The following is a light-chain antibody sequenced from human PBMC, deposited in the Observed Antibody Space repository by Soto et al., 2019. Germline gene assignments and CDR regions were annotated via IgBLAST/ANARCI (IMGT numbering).Light chain of an antibody. CDR3: QQTYDTPLT. Sequence: DIQMTQSPSSLSASVGDRVTITCRASQSIGKYLSWFQQTPGNAPKLLIYAASGLQSGVPSRFSGSGSGTDFTLTINSLQREDFATCYCQQTYDTPLTFGGGTKVDIK. J-gene: IGKJ4*01. V-gene: IGKV1-39*01. CDR1: QSIGKY. CDR2: AAS.